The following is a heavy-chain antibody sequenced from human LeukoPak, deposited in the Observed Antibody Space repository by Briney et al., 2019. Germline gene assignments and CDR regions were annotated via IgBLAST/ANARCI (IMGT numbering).Heavy chain of an antibody. CDR1: GFTFNNFA. CDR3: ARVPNTVTTPGFDS. J-gene: IGHJ4*02. D-gene: IGHD4-17*01. Sequence: GRSLRLSCAASGFTFNNFAMSWVRQAPGKGLEWVSVISGSGGFTYHADSVKGRFTISRDNSKNTLYLEMNTVRAEDTAVYYCARVPNTVTTPGFDSWGQGTLVTVSS. CDR2: ISGSGGFT. V-gene: IGHV3-23*01.